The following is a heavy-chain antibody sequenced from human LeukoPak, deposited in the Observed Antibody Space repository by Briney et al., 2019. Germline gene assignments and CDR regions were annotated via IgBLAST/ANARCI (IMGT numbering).Heavy chain of an antibody. CDR2: MSYDGTNK. Sequence: AGGSLRLSCAASGFTFSSHGMHWVRQASGKGLEWVALMSYDGTNKVYADSVKGRFTISRDNSKNTLYLEMNNLRAEDTAVYYCAKRGYCSGGRCYSFHFDYWGQGTLVAVSS. CDR1: GFTFSSHG. CDR3: AKRGYCSGGRCYSFHFDY. V-gene: IGHV3-30*18. D-gene: IGHD2-15*01. J-gene: IGHJ4*02.